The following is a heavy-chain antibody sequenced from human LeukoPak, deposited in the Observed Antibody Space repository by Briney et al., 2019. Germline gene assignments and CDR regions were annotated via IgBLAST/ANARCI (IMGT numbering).Heavy chain of an antibody. Sequence: SETLSLTCAVSDGSISSSNWWSWVRQPPGKGLEWIGDIYHSGSTNYNPSLKSRVTISVDKSKNQFSLNLSSVTAADTAVYYCASIGIGGITMIVDDYWGQGTLVTVSS. CDR2: IYHSGST. V-gene: IGHV4-4*02. CDR1: DGSISSSNW. CDR3: ASIGIGGITMIVDDY. D-gene: IGHD3-22*01. J-gene: IGHJ4*02.